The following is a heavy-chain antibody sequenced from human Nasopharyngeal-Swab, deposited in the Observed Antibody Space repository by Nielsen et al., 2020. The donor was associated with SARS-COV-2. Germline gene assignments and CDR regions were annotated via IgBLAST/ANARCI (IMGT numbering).Heavy chain of an antibody. CDR1: GYTFTSYY. J-gene: IGHJ4*02. CDR2: INPSGGNT. Sequence: ASVKVSCKASGYTFTSYYMHWVRQAPGQGLEWMGIINPSGGNTSYAQKFQGRVTMTRDTSTSTVYMELSSLRSEDTAVYYCARPTSPYYFDYWGQGTLVTVSS. V-gene: IGHV1-46*01. CDR3: ARPTSPYYFDY.